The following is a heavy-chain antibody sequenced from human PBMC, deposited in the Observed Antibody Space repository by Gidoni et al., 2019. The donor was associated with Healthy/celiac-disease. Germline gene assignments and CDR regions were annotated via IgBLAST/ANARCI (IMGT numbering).Heavy chain of an antibody. D-gene: IGHD3-9*01. J-gene: IGHJ6*02. CDR1: GGTFSSYA. Sequence: QVQLVQSGAEVKKPGSSVKVSCKASGGTFSSYAISWVRQAPGQGLEWMGRIIPILGIANYAQKFQGRVTITADKSTSTAYMELSSLRSEDTAVYNCARGEANYDILTGYYVLEYYYGMDVWGQGTTVTVSS. V-gene: IGHV1-69*04. CDR3: ARGEANYDILTGYYVLEYYYGMDV. CDR2: IIPILGIA.